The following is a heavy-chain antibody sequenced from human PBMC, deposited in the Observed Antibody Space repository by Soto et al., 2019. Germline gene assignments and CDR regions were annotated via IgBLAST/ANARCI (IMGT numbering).Heavy chain of an antibody. CDR2: ASYDGRNK. CDR3: ATGVSGQLWLDY. D-gene: IGHD3-16*01. V-gene: IGHV3-30*03. Sequence: GGSLRLSCAASGFTFSTYGMHWVRQAPGKGLEWMAFASYDGRNKDYADSVKGRFTISRGNSKSTLYLHMDSLSLEDTAVYYCATGVSGQLWLDYWGQGTLVTVSS. CDR1: GFTFSTYG. J-gene: IGHJ4*02.